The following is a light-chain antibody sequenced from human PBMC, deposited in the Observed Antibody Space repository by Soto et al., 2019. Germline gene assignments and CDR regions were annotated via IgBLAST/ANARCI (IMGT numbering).Light chain of an antibody. CDR2: TAS. V-gene: IGKV1-9*01. CDR3: QQLNTYPHT. CDR1: QGISSY. J-gene: IGKJ2*01. Sequence: IQLTQSPSSLSASVGDRVTITCRASQGISSYLAWYQQEPGKAPKLLIYTASTLQSGVPSRFSGSGSGTDFTLTITSLQPEDFATYYCQQLNTYPHTFGQGTKLEIK.